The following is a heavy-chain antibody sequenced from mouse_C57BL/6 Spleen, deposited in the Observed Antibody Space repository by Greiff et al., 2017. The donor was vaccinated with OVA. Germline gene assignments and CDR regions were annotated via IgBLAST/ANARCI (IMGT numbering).Heavy chain of an antibody. V-gene: IGHV5-6*01. Sequence: VQLKESGGDLVKPGGSLKLSCAASGFTFSSYGMSWVRQTPDKRLEWVATISSGGSYTYYPDSVKGRFTISRDNAKNTLYLQMSSLKSEDTAMYYCARHGDYDGAWFAYWGQGTLVTVSA. CDR1: GFTFSSYG. D-gene: IGHD2-4*01. CDR2: ISSGGSYT. CDR3: ARHGDYDGAWFAY. J-gene: IGHJ3*01.